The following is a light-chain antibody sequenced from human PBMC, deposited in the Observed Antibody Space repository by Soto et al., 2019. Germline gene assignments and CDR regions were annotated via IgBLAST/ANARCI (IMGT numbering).Light chain of an antibody. Sequence: ENVLTQSPGTLSLFPGERATLSCRASQSITLNYLAWYQQKPGQAPRLLISGASTRATGIPDRFSGSGSGTDVTLTISRLEPEDFAVYYCQQYGSSPYTFGQGTKVESK. CDR3: QQYGSSPYT. CDR2: GAS. J-gene: IGKJ2*01. V-gene: IGKV3-20*01. CDR1: QSITLNY.